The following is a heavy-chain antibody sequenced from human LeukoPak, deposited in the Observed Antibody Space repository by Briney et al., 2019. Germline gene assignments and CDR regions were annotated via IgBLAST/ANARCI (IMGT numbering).Heavy chain of an antibody. D-gene: IGHD2-2*01. J-gene: IGHJ4*02. V-gene: IGHV3-23*01. CDR1: GFTFSTYA. Sequence: PGGSLRLSCAASGFTFSTYAMSWFRQAPGKGLEWVSAISASGGSTYYADSVKGRFTISRDNSKNTLYLQMNSLRAEDTAVYYCAKGVLPTANYYFDYWGQGALVTVSS. CDR3: AKGVLPTANYYFDY. CDR2: ISASGGST.